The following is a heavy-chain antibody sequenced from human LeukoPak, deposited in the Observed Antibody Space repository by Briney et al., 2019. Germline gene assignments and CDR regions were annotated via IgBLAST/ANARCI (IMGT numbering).Heavy chain of an antibody. J-gene: IGHJ4*02. V-gene: IGHV1-3*01. CDR3: ARDAMVRGVLGFTLGY. Sequence: GASVKVSCKASGCTFTSYAMHWVRQAPGQRLEWMGWINAGNGNTKYSQKFQGRVTITRDTSASTAYMELSSLRSEDTAVYYCARDAMVRGVLGFTLGYWGQGTLVTVSS. D-gene: IGHD3-10*01. CDR1: GCTFTSYA. CDR2: INAGNGNT.